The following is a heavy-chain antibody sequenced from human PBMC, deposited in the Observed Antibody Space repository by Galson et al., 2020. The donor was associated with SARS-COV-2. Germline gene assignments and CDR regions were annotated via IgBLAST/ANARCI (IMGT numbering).Heavy chain of an antibody. Sequence: SLKISCEASGFSFENYALHWVRQAPGKGLEWVSGISWNSGDIGYAASVKGRFTISRDNAKRSLFLQMNSLRPEDTAFYYCATFSAGTSVAGSRDFWGQGTLVTVSP. CDR2: ISWNSGDI. CDR1: GFSFENYA. V-gene: IGHV3-9*01. D-gene: IGHD6-19*01. CDR3: ATFSAGTSVAGSRDF. J-gene: IGHJ4*02.